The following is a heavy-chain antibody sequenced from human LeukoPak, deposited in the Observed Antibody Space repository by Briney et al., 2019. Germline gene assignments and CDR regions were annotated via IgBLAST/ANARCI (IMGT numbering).Heavy chain of an antibody. D-gene: IGHD2-15*01. CDR2: ISAYNGNT. Sequence: ASVKVSCKASGYTFTSYGISWVRQAPGQGLEWMGWISAYNGNTNYAQKLQGRVTMTTDTSTSTAYMELRSLRSDDTAVYYCARTRGGIVVVAALGGMDVWGQGTTVTVSS. V-gene: IGHV1-18*01. J-gene: IGHJ6*02. CDR3: ARTRGGIVVVAALGGMDV. CDR1: GYTFTSYG.